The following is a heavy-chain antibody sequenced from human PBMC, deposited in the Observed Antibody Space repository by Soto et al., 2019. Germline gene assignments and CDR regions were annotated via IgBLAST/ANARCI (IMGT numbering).Heavy chain of an antibody. V-gene: IGHV1-69*13. D-gene: IGHD2-15*01. CDR3: ARSRFVVGVTEDYYGMDV. Sequence: GASVKVSCKSSGGTFSNSPISWVRQAPGQGLEWVGGVIPVFKTANYAQKFQGRVTITADESTNTAYMGLSSLRSGDTAVYYFARSRFVVGVTEDYYGMDVWGQGTTVTVSS. J-gene: IGHJ6*02. CDR1: GGTFSNSP. CDR2: VIPVFKTA.